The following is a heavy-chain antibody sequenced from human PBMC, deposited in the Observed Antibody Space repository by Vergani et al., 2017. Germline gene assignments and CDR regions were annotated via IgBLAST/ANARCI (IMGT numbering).Heavy chain of an antibody. CDR3: AKERYSSGWYFTLFDY. J-gene: IGHJ4*02. Sequence: EVQLVESGGGLVQPGGSLRLSCAASGFTFSSYAMSWVRQAPGKGLEWVSAISGSGGSTYYADSVKGRFTISRDNSKNTLYLQMNSLRAEDTAVYYCAKERYSSGWYFTLFDYWGQGTLVTVSS. CDR1: GFTFSSYA. V-gene: IGHV3-23*04. CDR2: ISGSGGST. D-gene: IGHD6-19*01.